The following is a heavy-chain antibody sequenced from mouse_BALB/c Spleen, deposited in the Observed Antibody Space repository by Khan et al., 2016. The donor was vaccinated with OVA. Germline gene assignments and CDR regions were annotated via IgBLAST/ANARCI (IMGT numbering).Heavy chain of an antibody. CDR2: IYHGSGST. Sequence: LQQPGSELVRPGASVKLSCKASGYTFTSYWMHWVKQRPGQGLEWIGDIYHGSGSTNYDEKFKSKATLTVDTSSCTAYMQLSSLTSEDSAVYYCTRWSCWFACWGQGTLVTVSA. J-gene: IGHJ3*01. V-gene: IGHV1S22*01. CDR3: TRWSCWFAC. CDR1: GYTFTSYW.